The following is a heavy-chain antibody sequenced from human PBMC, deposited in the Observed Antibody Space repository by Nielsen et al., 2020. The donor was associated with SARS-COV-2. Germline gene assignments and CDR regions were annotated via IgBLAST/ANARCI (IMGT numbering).Heavy chain of an antibody. J-gene: IGHJ4*02. Sequence: GGSLRLSCAASGFTFSSYAMHWVRQAPGKGLEWVAVISYDGSNKYYADSVKGRFTISRDNSNNTLNLKMSSLRAEDTAIYYCARDREWKGIWYYFDNWGQGTLVTVSS. D-gene: IGHD2-15*01. CDR2: ISYDGSNK. CDR3: ARDREWKGIWYYFDN. V-gene: IGHV3-30*04. CDR1: GFTFSSYA.